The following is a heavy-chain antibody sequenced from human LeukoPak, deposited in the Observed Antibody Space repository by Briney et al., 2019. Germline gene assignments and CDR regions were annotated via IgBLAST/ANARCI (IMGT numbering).Heavy chain of an antibody. D-gene: IGHD3-22*01. CDR1: GGTFSSYA. V-gene: IGHV1-69*13. CDR2: IIPIFGTA. J-gene: IGHJ4*02. Sequence: SVKVSCKASGGTFSSYAISWVRQAPGQGLEWMGGIIPIFGTANYAQKFQGRVTITADESTSTAYMELSSLRSEDTAVYYCARDSRQLVVVITTPPDYWGQGTLVTVSS. CDR3: ARDSRQLVVVITTPPDY.